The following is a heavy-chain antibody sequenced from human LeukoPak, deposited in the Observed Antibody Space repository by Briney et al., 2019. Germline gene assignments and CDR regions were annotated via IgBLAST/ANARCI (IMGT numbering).Heavy chain of an antibody. CDR3: ARHFWSGYDAFDI. J-gene: IGHJ3*02. CDR2: INPNSGGT. D-gene: IGHD3-3*02. CDR1: GYTFTGYY. V-gene: IGHV1-2*02. Sequence: ASVKVSCKAPGYTFTGYYMHWVRQAPGQGLEWMGWINPNSGGTNYAQKFQGRVTMTRDTSISTAYMELSRLRSDDTAVYYCARHFWSGYDAFDIWGQGTMVTVSS.